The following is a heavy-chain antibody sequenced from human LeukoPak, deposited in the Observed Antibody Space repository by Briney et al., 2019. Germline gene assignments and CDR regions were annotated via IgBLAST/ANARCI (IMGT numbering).Heavy chain of an antibody. V-gene: IGHV5-51*01. D-gene: IGHD5-24*01. CDR1: GYSFTSYW. CDR2: IYCGDSDT. CDR3: ARRDGHNFGAFDI. J-gene: IGHJ3*02. Sequence: GESLKISCKGSGYSFTSYWIGCVRQMPGKGLEWMGIIYCGDSDTTYSPSFQGQVTISVDKSISTAYLQWSSLKASDSAMYYCARRDGHNFGAFDIWGQGTMVTVSS.